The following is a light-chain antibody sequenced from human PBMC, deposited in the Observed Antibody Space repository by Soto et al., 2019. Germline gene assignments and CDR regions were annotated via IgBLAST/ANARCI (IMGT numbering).Light chain of an antibody. Sequence: QSALTQPASVSGSPGQSITISCTGTSSDIGNYDFVSWYQQVPGTAPKAMIYEVSRRPPGVSNRFSGSKSGNTASLTICGLQAEDEAYYYCRSYATSTSFILFGGGTTLTVL. CDR1: SSDIGNYDF. V-gene: IGLV2-14*01. J-gene: IGLJ2*01. CDR2: EVS. CDR3: RSYATSTSFIL.